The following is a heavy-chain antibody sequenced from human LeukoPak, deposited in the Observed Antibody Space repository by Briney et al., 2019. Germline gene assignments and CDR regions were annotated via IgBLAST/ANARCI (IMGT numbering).Heavy chain of an antibody. CDR2: VEKTGGRA. J-gene: IGHJ4*02. CDR1: GFKFRDYA. V-gene: IGHV3-23*01. D-gene: IGHD5-18*01. Sequence: PGRSLRLSCAASGFKFRDYAMSWVRQAPGKGLEWVSTVEKTGGRAYYADSVKGRFTVSRDNSKNTLYLQMNSLRAEDTALYYCAKQQGALIQQWYFDYWGQGTLVAVSS. CDR3: AKQQGALIQQWYFDY.